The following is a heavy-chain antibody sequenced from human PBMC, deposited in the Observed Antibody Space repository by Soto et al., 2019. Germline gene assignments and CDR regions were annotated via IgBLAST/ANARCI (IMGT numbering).Heavy chain of an antibody. J-gene: IGHJ3*02. CDR1: GGSISSGGYY. Sequence: SETLSLTCTVCGGSISSGGYYWSWIRQHPGKGLEWIGYIYYSGSTYYNPSLKSGVTISVDTSKNQFSLKLSSVTAADTAVYYCARARWELRDAFDIWGQGTMVTVSS. D-gene: IGHD1-26*01. V-gene: IGHV4-31*03. CDR3: ARARWELRDAFDI. CDR2: IYYSGST.